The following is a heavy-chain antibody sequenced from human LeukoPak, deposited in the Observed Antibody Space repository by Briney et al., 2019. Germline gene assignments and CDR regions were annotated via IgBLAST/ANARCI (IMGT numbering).Heavy chain of an antibody. CDR3: ARATPVFDY. J-gene: IGHJ4*02. CDR2: ISPSGNTK. CDR1: GFTFSSYS. V-gene: IGHV3-48*02. Sequence: GGSLRLSCAASGFTFSSYSMNWVRQAPGKGLEWLSYISPSGNTKYYADSVKGRFTISRDNAKNSLWLQMNSLRDEDTAVYYYARATPVFDYWGQGALVTVSS.